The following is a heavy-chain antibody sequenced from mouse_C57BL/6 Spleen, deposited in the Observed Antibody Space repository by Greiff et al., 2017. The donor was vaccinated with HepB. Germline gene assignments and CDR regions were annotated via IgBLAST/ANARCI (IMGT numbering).Heavy chain of an antibody. D-gene: IGHD2-1*01. J-gene: IGHJ2*01. CDR1: GYTFTDYE. CDR3: TRGDYGNRNY. CDR2: IDPETGGT. V-gene: IGHV1-15*01. Sequence: QVQLQQSGAELVRPGASVTLSCKASGYTFTDYEMHWVKQTPVHGLEWIGAIDPETGGTAYNQKFKGKAILTADKSSSTAYMELRSLTSEDSAVYYGTRGDYGNRNYWGQGTTLTVSS.